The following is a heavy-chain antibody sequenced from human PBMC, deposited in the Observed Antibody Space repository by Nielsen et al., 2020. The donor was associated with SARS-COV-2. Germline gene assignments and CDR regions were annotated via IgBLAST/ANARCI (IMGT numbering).Heavy chain of an antibody. CDR1: GSTFSSYG. D-gene: IGHD1-26*01. CDR2: ISYDGSNK. Sequence: GGSLRLSCAASGSTFSSYGMHWVRQAPGKGLEWVAVISYDGSNKYYADSVKGRFTISRDNSKNTLYLQMNSLRAEDTAVYYCAKGSGSWDYWGQGTLVTVSS. CDR3: AKGSGSWDY. V-gene: IGHV3-30*18. J-gene: IGHJ4*02.